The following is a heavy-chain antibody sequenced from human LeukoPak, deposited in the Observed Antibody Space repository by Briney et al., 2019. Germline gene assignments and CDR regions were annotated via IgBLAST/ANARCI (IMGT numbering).Heavy chain of an antibody. CDR3: ASSIAVAGTIY. CDR2: IYSGGST. V-gene: IGHV3-53*01. Sequence: GGSLRLSCPASGFTVSSNYMSWVRQAPGKGLEWISVIYSGGSTYYADSVKGRFTISRDNSKNPLYLQMNSLRAEDTAVYYCASSIAVAGTIYWGQGTLVTVSS. J-gene: IGHJ4*02. CDR1: GFTVSSNY. D-gene: IGHD6-19*01.